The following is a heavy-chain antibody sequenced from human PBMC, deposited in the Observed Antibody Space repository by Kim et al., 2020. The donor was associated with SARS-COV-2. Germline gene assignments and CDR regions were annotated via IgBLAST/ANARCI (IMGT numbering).Heavy chain of an antibody. D-gene: IGHD1-26*01. V-gene: IGHV3-53*01. Sequence: YYAASVKGRFTISRDNSKNPLYLQMNSLRAEDTAVYYCARGGGGLHGMDVWGQGTTVTVSS. CDR3: ARGGGGLHGMDV. J-gene: IGHJ6*02.